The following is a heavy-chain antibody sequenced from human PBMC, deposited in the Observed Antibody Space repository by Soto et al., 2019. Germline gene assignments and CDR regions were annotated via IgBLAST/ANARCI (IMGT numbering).Heavy chain of an antibody. CDR1: GFTFSSYA. CDR2: ISYDGSNK. Sequence: GGSLRLSCAASGFTFSSYAMHWVRQAPGKGLEWVAVISYDGSNKYYADSVKGRFTISRDNSKNTLYLQMNSLRAEDTAVYYCARDRRPDYWGQGTLVTVSS. CDR3: ARDRRPDY. V-gene: IGHV3-30-3*01. J-gene: IGHJ4*02.